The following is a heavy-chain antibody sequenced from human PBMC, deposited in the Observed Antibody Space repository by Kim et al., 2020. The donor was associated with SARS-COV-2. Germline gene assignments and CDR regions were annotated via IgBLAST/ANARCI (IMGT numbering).Heavy chain of an antibody. Sequence: ASVKVSCKASGYTFTSYAMHWVRQAPGQRLEWMGWINPGNGNTKYSQKYQGRVTITRDTSASTAYMELSSLRSEDTAVYYCARNWNDVLFDYWGQGTLVT. D-gene: IGHD1-1*01. CDR1: GYTFTSYA. CDR3: ARNWNDVLFDY. CDR2: INPGNGNT. V-gene: IGHV1-3*01. J-gene: IGHJ4*02.